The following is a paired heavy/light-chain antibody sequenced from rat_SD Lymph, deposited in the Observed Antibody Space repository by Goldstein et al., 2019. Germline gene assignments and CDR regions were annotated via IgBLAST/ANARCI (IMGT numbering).Heavy chain of an antibody. CDR1: GFSLSTSGMV. J-gene: IGHJ2*01. V-gene: IGHV8S18*01. Sequence: QVTLKESGPGMLQPSKTLSLTCSFSGFSLSTSGMVVSWIRQPSGKSLEWLAAIDWDGDKYYNPSLKSRLTVSKDTSNTQVFLKITSVDIADTATYYCAQVGSGYWGQGVMVTVSS. CDR2: IDWDGDK. D-gene: IGHD5-1*01. CDR3: AQVGSGY.
Light chain of an antibody. V-gene: IGKV12S34*01. Sequence: DIQMTQSPASLSASLGETVTIECRASEDIYSNLAWYQQKPGNSPQLLIYDANSLADGVPSRFSGSGSGTQYSLKINSLQSEDVASYFCQQYNNYPFTFGSGTKLEIK. CDR2: DAN. CDR1: EDIYSN. CDR3: QQYNNYPFT. J-gene: IGKJ4*01.